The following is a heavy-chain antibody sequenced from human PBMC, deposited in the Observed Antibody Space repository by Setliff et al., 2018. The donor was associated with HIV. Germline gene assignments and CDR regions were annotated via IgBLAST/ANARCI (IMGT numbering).Heavy chain of an antibody. CDR1: GFSFSNYA. V-gene: IGHV3-23*01. CDR2: ISATGIST. CDR3: AKGTKYCSLGSCYADH. Sequence: PGESLKISCAASGFSFSNYAMTWVRQAPGKGLEWVSTISATGISTYYADSVKGRFTISRDNSNNALYLQMNSLRAEDTAVYYCAKGTKYCSLGSCYADHWGQGTQVTVSS. J-gene: IGHJ4*02. D-gene: IGHD2-15*01.